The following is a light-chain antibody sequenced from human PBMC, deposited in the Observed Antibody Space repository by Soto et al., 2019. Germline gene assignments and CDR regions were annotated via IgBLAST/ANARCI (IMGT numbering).Light chain of an antibody. J-gene: IGKJ4*01. CDR1: QSVLYSCNNKNY. CDR2: WAS. CDR3: QQYYNTPRT. V-gene: IGKV4-1*01. Sequence: DIVMTQSPDSLAVSLGERATINCKSSQSVLYSCNNKNYSAWYQQKPGQRPKLLLYWASTRESGVPDRFSGSGSGTEFTLTSSSLQSEDVAVSCCQQYYNTPRTCGGGTKVEIK.